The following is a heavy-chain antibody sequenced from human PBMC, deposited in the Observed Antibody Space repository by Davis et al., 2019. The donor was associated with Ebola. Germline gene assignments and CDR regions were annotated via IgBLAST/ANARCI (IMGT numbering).Heavy chain of an antibody. CDR2: ISYDGSNK. V-gene: IGHV3-30*03. CDR3: ARDSSGWQREVSFDY. Sequence: GGSLRLSCAASGFTFSSYGMHWVRQAPGKGLEWVAVISYDGSNKYYADSVKGRFTISRDNSKNTLYLQMNSLRAEDTAVYYCARDSSGWQREVSFDYWGQGTLVTVSS. J-gene: IGHJ4*02. CDR1: GFTFSSYG. D-gene: IGHD6-19*01.